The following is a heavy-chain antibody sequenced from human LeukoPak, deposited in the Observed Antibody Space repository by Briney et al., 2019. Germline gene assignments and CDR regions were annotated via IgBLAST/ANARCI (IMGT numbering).Heavy chain of an antibody. CDR1: GYTFTGYY. J-gene: IGHJ6*03. CDR2: INPNSGGT. D-gene: IGHD3-22*01. CDR3: ARDVDSSGYYFHYYYYMDV. Sequence: ASVKVSCKASGYTFTGYYMHWVRQAPGQGLEWVGWINPNSGGTNYAQKFQGRVTMTRDTSISTAYMELSRLRSDDTAVYYCARDVDSSGYYFHYYYYMDVWGKGTTVTVSS. V-gene: IGHV1-2*02.